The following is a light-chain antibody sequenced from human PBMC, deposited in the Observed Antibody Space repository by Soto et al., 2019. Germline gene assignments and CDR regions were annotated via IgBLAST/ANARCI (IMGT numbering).Light chain of an antibody. CDR2: GAS. J-gene: IGKJ2*01. Sequence: EIVLTQSPGTLSLSPGERATLSCRASQSVSSSYLAWYQQKPGQAPRLLFSGASNRATGIPDRFSGSGSGTDFTLTISRVEPEDVAVYYCQQYANSPLTFGQGTKLEI. CDR1: QSVSSSY. CDR3: QQYANSPLT. V-gene: IGKV3-20*01.